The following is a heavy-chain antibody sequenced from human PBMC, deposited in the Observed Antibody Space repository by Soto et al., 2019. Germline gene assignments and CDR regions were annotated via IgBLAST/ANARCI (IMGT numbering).Heavy chain of an antibody. CDR3: ARDFYPLAYSFAS. Sequence: QVQLVQSGAEVKKPVASVNASCKASGYTFTNHGSIWVRQAPGQGLERMGWISGFKTKTKYAQKVPCRVTMTTDTSASTAYMELRSLRSDDTAVYYCARDFYPLAYSFASWGQGTLVTVSS. CDR1: GYTFTNHG. V-gene: IGHV1-18*04. CDR2: ISGFKTKT. J-gene: IGHJ4*02.